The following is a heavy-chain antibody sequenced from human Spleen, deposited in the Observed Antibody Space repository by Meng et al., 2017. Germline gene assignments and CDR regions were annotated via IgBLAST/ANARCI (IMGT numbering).Heavy chain of an antibody. CDR3: ARGPTTMAHDFDY. J-gene: IGHJ4*02. CDR2: INHSGST. V-gene: IGHV4-34*01. CDR1: GGSFSDYY. D-gene: IGHD4-11*01. Sequence: VTLQEWGDGVLNAWETLPLTCFVSGGSFSDYYWSWIRQPPGKGLEWIGEINHSGSTNYNPSLESRATISVDTSQNNLSLKLSSVTAADSAVYYCARGPTTMAHDFDYWGQGTLVTVSS.